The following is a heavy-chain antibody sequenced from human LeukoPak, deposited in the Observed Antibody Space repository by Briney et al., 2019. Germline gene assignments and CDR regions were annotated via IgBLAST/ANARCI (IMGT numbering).Heavy chain of an antibody. CDR1: SGSIGSSSNY. D-gene: IGHD2-8*01. J-gene: IGHJ5*02. CDR3: ARASFNVVFGNWFDP. V-gene: IGHV4-39*01. Sequence: PSETLSLTCTVSSGSIGSSSNYWGWIRQAPGKGLEWIGNVYYSGSTFSNPSLKSRVTISVDTSKNQFSLKLRSVTAADTAIYYCARASFNVVFGNWFDPWGQGTLVTVSS. CDR2: VYYSGST.